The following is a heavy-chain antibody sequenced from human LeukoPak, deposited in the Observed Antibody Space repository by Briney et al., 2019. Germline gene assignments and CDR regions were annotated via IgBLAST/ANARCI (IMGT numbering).Heavy chain of an antibody. D-gene: IGHD1-7*01. CDR1: SDSISSTY. CDR2: ISYTGST. J-gene: IGHJ4*02. CDR3: ARHIRVGGNYHFDY. V-gene: IGHV4-59*08. Sequence: SETLSLTCTVSSDSISSTYWSWIRQSPGRRLEWIAYISYTGSTGYNPSLKSRVTMSIDTSENQISLRLTSVTAADTAVYYCARHIRVGGNYHFDYWDQETPVTVSS.